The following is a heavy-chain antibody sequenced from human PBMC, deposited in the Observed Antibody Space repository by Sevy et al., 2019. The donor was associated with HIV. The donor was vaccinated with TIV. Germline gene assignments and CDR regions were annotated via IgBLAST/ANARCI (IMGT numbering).Heavy chain of an antibody. CDR2: MNPNSGNT. J-gene: IGHJ6*02. V-gene: IGHV1-8*01. Sequence: ALMKVSCRASGYTFTNYDINWVRQATGQGLEWMGWMNPNSGNTGYAQKFQGRVTMTRDTSISTAYMELSSLRSEDTAVYYCARFLSTSYYYYQAMDVWGPGTTVTVSS. CDR3: ARFLSTSYYYYQAMDV. D-gene: IGHD2-2*01. CDR1: GYTFTNYD.